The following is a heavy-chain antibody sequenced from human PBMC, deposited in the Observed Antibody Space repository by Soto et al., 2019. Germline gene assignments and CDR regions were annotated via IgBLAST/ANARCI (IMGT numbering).Heavy chain of an antibody. D-gene: IGHD3-10*01. CDR3: ARAMVRGVSEVLYQYYLDV. CDR1: GGTFSSYT. J-gene: IGHJ6*03. V-gene: IGHV1-69*02. Sequence: QVQLVQSGAEVKKPGSSVKVSCKASGGTFSSYTISWVRQAPGQGLEWMGRIIPILGIAYYAQKFQGRVTITADKSTGTAYIELSRLRSEDTAVDYCARAMVRGVSEVLYQYYLDVRGKWTTVTVSS. CDR2: IIPILGIA.